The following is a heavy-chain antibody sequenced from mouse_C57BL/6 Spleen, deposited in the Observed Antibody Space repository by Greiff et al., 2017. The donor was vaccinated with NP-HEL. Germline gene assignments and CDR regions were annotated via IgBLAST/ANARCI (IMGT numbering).Heavy chain of an antibody. D-gene: IGHD2-1*01. CDR3: ARGGYYGNPFDY. J-gene: IGHJ2*01. CDR1: GYTFTSYW. CDR2: IHPNSGST. Sequence: QVQLQQPGAELVKPGASVKLSCKASGYTFTSYWMHWVKQRPGQGLEWIGMIHPNSGSTNYNEKFKSKATLTVDKSSSTAYMQLSSLTSEDSAVYYCARGGYYGNPFDYWGQGTTLTVSS. V-gene: IGHV1-64*01.